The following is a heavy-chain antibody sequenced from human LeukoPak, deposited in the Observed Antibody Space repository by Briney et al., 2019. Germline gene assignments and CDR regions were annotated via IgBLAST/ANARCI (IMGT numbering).Heavy chain of an antibody. CDR3: AKAQFAASYGGWFWGDAFDI. J-gene: IGHJ3*02. Sequence: PGGSLRLSCVGSGFTFSSYSMNWVRQAPGKGLEWVSSISSSSSYIYYADSVKGRFTISRDNSKNTLYLQMNSLRAEDTAVYYCAKAQFAASYGGWFWGDAFDIWGQGTMVTVSS. D-gene: IGHD4-23*01. CDR1: GFTFSSYS. V-gene: IGHV3-21*04. CDR2: ISSSSSYI.